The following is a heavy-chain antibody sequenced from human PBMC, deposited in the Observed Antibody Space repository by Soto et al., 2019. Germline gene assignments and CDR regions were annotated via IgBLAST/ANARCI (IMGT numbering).Heavy chain of an antibody. D-gene: IGHD2-15*01. Sequence: SETLSLTCSVSGYSVTSSDYYWAWIRQPPGKGLEWIGSMFYSGLTYYNPSLKSRVTLSVDTSKNQFSVRLNSVTAADTTVYYCAPLSVSLSGPYGIHVWGQGTTVTVYS. CDR2: MFYSGLT. J-gene: IGHJ6*02. V-gene: IGHV4-39*01. CDR3: APLSVSLSGPYGIHV. CDR1: GYSVTSSDYY.